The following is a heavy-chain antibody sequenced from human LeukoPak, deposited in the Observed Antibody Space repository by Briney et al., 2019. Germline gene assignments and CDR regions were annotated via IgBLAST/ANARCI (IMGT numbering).Heavy chain of an antibody. CDR1: GFTFSSYW. J-gene: IGHJ4*02. D-gene: IGHD6-19*01. Sequence: GGSLRLSCAASGFTFSSYWMNWVRQAPGKGLEWVANIKQDGSEKYYVDSVKGRFTISRDSAENSLYLQMNSLRAEDTAVYYCARDHVVAGIVFDYWGQGTRLTVSS. CDR3: ARDHVVAGIVFDY. CDR2: IKQDGSEK. V-gene: IGHV3-7*01.